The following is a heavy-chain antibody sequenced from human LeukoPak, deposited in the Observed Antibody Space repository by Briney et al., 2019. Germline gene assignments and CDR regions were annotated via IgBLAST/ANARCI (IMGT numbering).Heavy chain of an antibody. J-gene: IGHJ3*02. D-gene: IGHD6-13*01. CDR3: ARFGSSTWYKGAFDI. CDR2: IYYTGTA. V-gene: IGHV4-39*01. Sequence: SETLSLTCTVSGGSISNGNYYWVWIRQPPGKRLEWLGNIYYTGTAYCNPSLNSRVTMFVDTSKNQFSLKLTSVTAADTAVYYCARFGSSTWYKGAFDIWGQGTMVTVAS. CDR1: GGSISNGNYY.